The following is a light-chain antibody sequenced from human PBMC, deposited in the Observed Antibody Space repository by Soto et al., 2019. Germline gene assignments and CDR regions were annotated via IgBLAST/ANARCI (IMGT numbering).Light chain of an antibody. Sequence: EMVMTQSPGTLSLSPGERATLSCRASQSVGSNYLAWYQQKPGQAPRLLIYGASSRATGIADRFSGSGSGTDFTLTTSRLEPEDFALYYCQQYGYSPITFGQGTRLEIK. CDR3: QQYGYSPIT. J-gene: IGKJ5*01. CDR2: GAS. V-gene: IGKV3-20*01. CDR1: QSVGSNY.